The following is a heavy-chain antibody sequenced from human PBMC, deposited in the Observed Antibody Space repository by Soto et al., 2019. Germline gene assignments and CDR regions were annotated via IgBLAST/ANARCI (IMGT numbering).Heavy chain of an antibody. Sequence: QVQLVQSGGEVKKPGASVKVSCKASGYTFTSYGISWVRQAPGQGLEWMGWINAYNGNTNYAQKVQGRVTMTTDTSTSTAYMGLWILRSDDTAVYYCARDVGYGLIDGWGQGTLVTVSS. CDR3: ARDVGYGLIDG. CDR2: INAYNGNT. J-gene: IGHJ4*02. V-gene: IGHV1-18*01. D-gene: IGHD5-18*01. CDR1: GYTFTSYG.